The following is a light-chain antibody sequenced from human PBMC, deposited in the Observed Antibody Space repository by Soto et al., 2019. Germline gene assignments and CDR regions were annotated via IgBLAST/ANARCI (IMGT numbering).Light chain of an antibody. J-gene: IGKJ1*01. CDR1: QGIRSD. V-gene: IGKV1-6*01. CDR3: LQDYDYPRT. CDR2: GTS. Sequence: AIQMTQSPSSLSASVGDRVTITCRASQGIRSDLGWYQQRPGEAPKLLIYGTSSLQSGVPSRFSGSGSGTDFTLTISSLQPEDFATYYCLQDYDYPRTFGQGTKVDIK.